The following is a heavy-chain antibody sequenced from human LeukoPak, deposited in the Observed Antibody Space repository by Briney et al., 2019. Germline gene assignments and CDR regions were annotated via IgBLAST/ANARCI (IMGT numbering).Heavy chain of an antibody. CDR1: GGSISSSSYY. D-gene: IGHD3-16*01. CDR3: ARRRTLGVSGGCCWFDP. V-gene: IGHV4-61*05. J-gene: IGHJ5*02. CDR2: IHTSGST. Sequence: SETLSLTCTVSGGSISSSSYYWSWIRQPPGKGLEWIGYIHTSGSTNYNRSLKSRVTISVDTSKNQFSLKLSSVTDADTAVYYCARRRTLGVSGGCCWFDPWGQGTLVTVSS.